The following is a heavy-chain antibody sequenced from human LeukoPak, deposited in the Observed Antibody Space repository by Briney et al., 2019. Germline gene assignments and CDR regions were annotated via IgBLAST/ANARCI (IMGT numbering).Heavy chain of an antibody. D-gene: IGHD6-13*01. CDR3: ARERAAGFDY. CDR1: GFTFGNYA. Sequence: GSLRLSCAASGFTFGNYAMSWVRQAPGKGLEWVSVISDIGGNTYYADSVRGRFTISRDNSKNTLYLQMNSLRAEDTAVYYCARERAAGFDYWGQRTLVTVSS. J-gene: IGHJ4*02. V-gene: IGHV3-23*01. CDR2: ISDIGGNT.